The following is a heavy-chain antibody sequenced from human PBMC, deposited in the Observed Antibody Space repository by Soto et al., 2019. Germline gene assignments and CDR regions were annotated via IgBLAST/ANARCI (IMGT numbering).Heavy chain of an antibody. D-gene: IGHD3-22*01. V-gene: IGHV1-8*01. J-gene: IGHJ4*02. CDR3: ARVEYDSSGYLSIYFDY. CDR2: MNPNSGNT. CDR1: GYTFTSYD. Sequence: ASVKVSCKASGYTFTSYDINWVRQATGQGLEWMGWMNPNSGNTGYAQKFQGRVTMTRNTSISTAYMELSSLRSEDTAVYYCARVEYDSSGYLSIYFDYWGQGTLVTVSS.